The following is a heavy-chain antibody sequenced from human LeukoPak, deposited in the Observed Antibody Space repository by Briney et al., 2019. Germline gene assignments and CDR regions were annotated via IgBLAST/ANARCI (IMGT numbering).Heavy chain of an antibody. V-gene: IGHV4-59*01. Sequence: SETLSLICTVSGGFMTTYHWTLILRSPGKAPQYIGYIYNIETTNYNPSLKSRVTVSVDMSKKQFSLRLKSVTTADTAVYYCARGSDGYRFDPWGQGILVTVSS. D-gene: IGHD5-18*01. J-gene: IGHJ5*02. CDR1: GGFMTTYH. CDR2: IYNIETT. CDR3: ARGSDGYRFDP.